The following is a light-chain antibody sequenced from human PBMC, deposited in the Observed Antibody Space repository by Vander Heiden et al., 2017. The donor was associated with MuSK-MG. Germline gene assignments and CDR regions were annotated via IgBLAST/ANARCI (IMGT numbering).Light chain of an antibody. J-gene: IGKJ4*01. V-gene: IGKV1-39*01. CDR1: QSMTTY. Sequence: DIQMTQSPSSLSAAVGDRVTITCRASQSMTTYLNWYQQKPGKAPKLLIYAASSLQSGVPSRFSGSASGTEFTLTINRLQPEDFATYYCQQSDTTPLSFGGGTRVEIK. CDR3: QQSDTTPLS. CDR2: AAS.